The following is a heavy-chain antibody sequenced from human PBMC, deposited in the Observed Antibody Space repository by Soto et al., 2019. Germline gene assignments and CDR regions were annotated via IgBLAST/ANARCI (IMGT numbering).Heavy chain of an antibody. Sequence: GGSLRRSCASSGFTFSSYAVSWVRQAPGKGPDWISPIRGSGSTIYYADSVKGRFTISRDNSKNTLYLQMSSLRAEDTAVYYCAKVFYYYDSSGYYYFDYCGQRSRATVSS. J-gene: IGHJ4*02. CDR1: GFTFSSYA. CDR3: AKVFYYYDSSGYYYFDY. V-gene: IGHV3-23*01. CDR2: IRGSGSTI. D-gene: IGHD3-22*01.